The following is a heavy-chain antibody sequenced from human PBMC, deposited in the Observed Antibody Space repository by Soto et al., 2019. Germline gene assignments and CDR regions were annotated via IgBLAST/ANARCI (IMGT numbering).Heavy chain of an antibody. Sequence: SGPTLVNPTQTLTLTCTFSGFSLSTSGVGVGWIRQPPGKALEWLALIYWNDDKRYSPSLKSRLTITKDTSKNQVVLTMTNMDPVDTATYYCAHSRAIGQWPPGYYGMDVWGQGTTVTVSS. CDR2: IYWNDDK. CDR1: GFSLSTSGVG. CDR3: AHSRAIGQWPPGYYGMDV. J-gene: IGHJ6*02. D-gene: IGHD6-19*01. V-gene: IGHV2-5*01.